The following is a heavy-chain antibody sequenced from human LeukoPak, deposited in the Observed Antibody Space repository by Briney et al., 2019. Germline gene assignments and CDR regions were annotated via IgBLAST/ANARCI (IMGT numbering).Heavy chain of an antibody. J-gene: IGHJ4*02. D-gene: IGHD7-27*01. Sequence: GGSLRLSCAASGFTFSNHGMNWVRQAPGKGLEWLSGVSPPGGGTYYADSVKGRFTISRDDSKNTLSLQMSSLTVEDTAIYYCARDLAWGAFDSWGQGTPVTVSS. CDR2: VSPPGGGT. CDR1: GFTFSNHG. V-gene: IGHV3-23*01. CDR3: ARDLAWGAFDS.